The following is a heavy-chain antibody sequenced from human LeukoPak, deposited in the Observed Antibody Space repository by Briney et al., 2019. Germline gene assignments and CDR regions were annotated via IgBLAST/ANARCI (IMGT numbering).Heavy chain of an antibody. D-gene: IGHD1-26*01. Sequence: GGSLRLSCAASGFTFSSYAMSWVRQAPGKGLEWVSTISGSGGSTYYADSVKGRFTISRDNSKNTLYLQMNSLRAEDTAVYYCAKGDPDSGSYRQVDYWGQGTLVTVSS. CDR3: AKGDPDSGSYRQVDY. CDR2: ISGSGGST. CDR1: GFTFSSYA. V-gene: IGHV3-23*01. J-gene: IGHJ4*02.